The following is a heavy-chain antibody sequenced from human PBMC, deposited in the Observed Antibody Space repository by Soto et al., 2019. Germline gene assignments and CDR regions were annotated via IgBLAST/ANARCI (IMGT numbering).Heavy chain of an antibody. V-gene: IGHV4-59*01. CDR2: IYYSGST. CDR1: CGSISSYY. CDR3: ARGITGTTYYYYYGMDV. J-gene: IGHJ6*02. D-gene: IGHD1-7*01. Sequence: SETLSLTCTVSCGSISSYYWSWIRQPPGKGLEWIGYIYYSGSTNYNPSLKSRVTISVDTSKNQFSLKLSSVTAADTAVYYCARGITGTTYYYYYGMDVWGQGTTVTVSS.